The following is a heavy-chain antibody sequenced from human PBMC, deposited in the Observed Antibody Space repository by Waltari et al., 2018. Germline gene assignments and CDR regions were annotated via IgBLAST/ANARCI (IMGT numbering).Heavy chain of an antibody. CDR3: AKDRVAAMRAFDI. V-gene: IGHV3-9*01. J-gene: IGHJ3*02. Sequence: EVQLVESGGGLVQPGRSLRLSCAASGFTFDAYAMPWVRQAPGKGLEWVSGISWNSGSIGYADSVKGRFTISRDNAKNSLYLQMNSLRAEDTALYYCAKDRVAAMRAFDIWGQGTMVTVSS. D-gene: IGHD6-25*01. CDR2: ISWNSGSI. CDR1: GFTFDAYA.